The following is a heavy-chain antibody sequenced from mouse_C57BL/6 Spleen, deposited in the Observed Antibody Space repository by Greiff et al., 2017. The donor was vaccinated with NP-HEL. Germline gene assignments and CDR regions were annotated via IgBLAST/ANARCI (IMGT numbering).Heavy chain of an antibody. J-gene: IGHJ1*03. V-gene: IGHV1-26*01. CDR2: INPNNGGT. CDR1: GYTFTDYY. Sequence: EVQLQQSGPELVKPGASVKISCKASGYTFTDYYMNWVKQSHGKSLEWIGDINPNNGGTSYNQKFKGKATLTVDKSSSTAYMELRSLTSEDSAVYYCARGEFYFDVWGTGTTVTVSS. CDR3: ARGEFYFDV.